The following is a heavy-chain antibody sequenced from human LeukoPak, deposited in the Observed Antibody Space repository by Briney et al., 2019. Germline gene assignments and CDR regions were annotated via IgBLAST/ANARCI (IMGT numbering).Heavy chain of an antibody. D-gene: IGHD2-2*01. J-gene: IGHJ4*02. V-gene: IGHV1-8*02. Sequence: ASVKVSCKASGYTFTSYYMHWVRQATGQGLEWMGWMNPNSGNTGYAQKFQGRVTMTRNTSISTAYMELSSLRSEDTAVYYCARVAYCSSTSCYHFDYWGQGTLVTVSS. CDR2: MNPNSGNT. CDR3: ARVAYCSSTSCYHFDY. CDR1: GYTFTSYY.